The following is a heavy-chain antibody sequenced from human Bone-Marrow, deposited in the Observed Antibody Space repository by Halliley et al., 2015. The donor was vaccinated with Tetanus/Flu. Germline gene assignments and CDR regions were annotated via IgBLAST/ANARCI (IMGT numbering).Heavy chain of an antibody. V-gene: IGHV4-31*02. CDR2: IYYKGIT. CDR3: ARDGSKSSRHYHFDS. D-gene: IGHD4-4*01. J-gene: IGHJ4*02. Sequence: GYIYYKGITYHNPSLARRVAISIEPSKSLFSLKLNSVTAADTAVYYCARDGSKSSRHYHFDSWGQGSLVTVSS.